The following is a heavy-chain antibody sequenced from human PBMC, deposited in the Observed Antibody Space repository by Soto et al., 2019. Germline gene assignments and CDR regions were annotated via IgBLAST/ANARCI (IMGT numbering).Heavy chain of an antibody. Sequence: QVQLQESGPGLVKPSETLSLTCTVSGGSISSYYWSWIRQPPGKGLEWIGYIYYSGSTNYNPSLRCRVTISGDTSKHQFSMKLSSVTAADTAVYYCAREGVSSSWYYYYGMAVWGQGTTVTVSS. D-gene: IGHD6-13*01. CDR1: GGSISSYY. V-gene: IGHV4-59*01. CDR3: AREGVSSSWYYYYGMAV. CDR2: IYYSGST. J-gene: IGHJ6*02.